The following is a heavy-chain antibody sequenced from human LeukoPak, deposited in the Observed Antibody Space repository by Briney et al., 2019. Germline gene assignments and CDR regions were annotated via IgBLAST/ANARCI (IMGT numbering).Heavy chain of an antibody. J-gene: IGHJ4*02. Sequence: SETLSLTCAVSGYSINSGYYWGWIRQPPGKGLEWIASIHHSGSTHYNPSLKSRVTISVDTSKNQFSLKLSFVTAADTAVYYCARVAAATTNPRFNYWGQGTLGTVSS. V-gene: IGHV4-38-2*01. CDR1: GYSINSGYY. D-gene: IGHD5-24*01. CDR3: ARVAAATTNPRFNY. CDR2: IHHSGST.